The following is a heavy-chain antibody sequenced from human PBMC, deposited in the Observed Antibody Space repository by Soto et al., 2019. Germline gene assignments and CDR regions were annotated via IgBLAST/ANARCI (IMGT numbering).Heavy chain of an antibody. V-gene: IGHV4-59*01. J-gene: IGHJ5*02. CDR3: ARALGYYDSSGYTNWFDP. Sequence: QVQLQESGPGLVKPSETLSLTCTVSGGSISSYYRSWIRQPPGKGLEWIGYIYYSGSTNYNPSLKSRVTISVDTSKNQFSLKLSSVTAADTTVYYCARALGYYDSSGYTNWFDPWGQGTLVTVSS. CDR1: GGSISSYY. CDR2: IYYSGST. D-gene: IGHD3-22*01.